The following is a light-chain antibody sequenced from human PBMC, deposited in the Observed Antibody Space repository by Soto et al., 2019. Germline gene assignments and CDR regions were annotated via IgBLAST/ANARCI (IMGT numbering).Light chain of an antibody. CDR1: NSDVGGYNY. CDR3: SSYRTGGSYV. J-gene: IGLJ1*01. V-gene: IGLV2-8*01. Sequence: QSALTQPPSASGSPGQSVTISCTGTNSDVGGYNYVSWYQQYPGKAPKLIIYEVNERPSGVPDRFSGSKSGNTASLTISGLQAEDEGDYYCSSYRTGGSYVFGTGTKVTVL. CDR2: EVN.